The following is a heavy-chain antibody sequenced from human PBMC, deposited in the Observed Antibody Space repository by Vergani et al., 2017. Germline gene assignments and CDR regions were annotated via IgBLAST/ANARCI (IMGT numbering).Heavy chain of an antibody. J-gene: IGHJ3*02. Sequence: EVQLLESGGGLVQPGGSLRLSCAASGFTFSSYAMSWVRQAPGKGLEWVSAISGSGGSTYYADSVKGRFTISRDNCKNTLYLQMNSLRAEDTAVYYCAKDLSVEYYYDSSGYNGAFDIWGQGTMVTVSS. CDR1: GFTFSSYA. CDR3: AKDLSVEYYYDSSGYNGAFDI. CDR2: ISGSGGST. V-gene: IGHV3-23*01. D-gene: IGHD3-22*01.